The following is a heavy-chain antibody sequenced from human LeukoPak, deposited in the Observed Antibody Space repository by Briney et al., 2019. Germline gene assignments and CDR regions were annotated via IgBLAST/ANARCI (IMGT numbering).Heavy chain of an antibody. V-gene: IGHV3-53*01. D-gene: IGHD3-10*01. Sequence: PGGSLRLSCAASGFTVSSSYMTWVRQAPGKGLEWVSVIRSGGSTVYADFVKGRFTISRDNSKNTLYLQLNSLRAEDTAVYYCAREGSGRTAYNDGLDVWGQGTLVTVSS. CDR3: AREGSGRTAYNDGLDV. CDR1: GFTVSSSY. CDR2: IRSGGST. J-gene: IGHJ4*02.